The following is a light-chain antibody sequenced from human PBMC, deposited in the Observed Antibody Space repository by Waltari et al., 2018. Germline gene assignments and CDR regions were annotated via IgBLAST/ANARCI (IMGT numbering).Light chain of an antibody. V-gene: IGLV1-44*01. Sequence: QSVLTQPPSASGTPGQTVSISCSGSSSNIGNHIVNWYQQLPGTAPKLLIYRNDQRPSGVPDRFSASKSGTSASLAISGLQSEDGADYFCATWDASLNGQVFGGGTKLTVL. CDR1: SSNIGNHI. J-gene: IGLJ3*02. CDR2: RND. CDR3: ATWDASLNGQV.